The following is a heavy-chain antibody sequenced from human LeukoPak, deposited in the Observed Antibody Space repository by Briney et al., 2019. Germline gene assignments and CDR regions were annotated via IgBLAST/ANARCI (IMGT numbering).Heavy chain of an antibody. J-gene: IGHJ4*02. CDR3: ARDSGSGYYFDY. CDR2: INPSGGST. V-gene: IGHV1-46*01. Sequence: GASVKVSCKASGYTFTGYYMHWVRQAPGQGLEWMGIINPSGGSTSYAQKFQGRVTMTRDTSSSTVYMELSSLRSEDTAVYYCARDSGSGYYFDYWGQGTLVTVSS. CDR1: GYTFTGYY. D-gene: IGHD1-26*01.